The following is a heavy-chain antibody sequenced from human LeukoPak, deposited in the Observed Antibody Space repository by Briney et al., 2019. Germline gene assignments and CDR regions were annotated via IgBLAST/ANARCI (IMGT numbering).Heavy chain of an antibody. J-gene: IGHJ5*02. CDR3: ARDLVLDYGDYGLFDP. D-gene: IGHD4-17*01. Sequence: ASAKVSCKASGYTFTSYYMHWVRQAPGQGLEWMGIINPSGGSTSYAQKFQGRVTMTRDTSTSTVYMELSSLRSEDTAVYYCARDLVLDYGDYGLFDPWGQGTLVTVSS. CDR1: GYTFTSYY. CDR2: INPSGGST. V-gene: IGHV1-46*01.